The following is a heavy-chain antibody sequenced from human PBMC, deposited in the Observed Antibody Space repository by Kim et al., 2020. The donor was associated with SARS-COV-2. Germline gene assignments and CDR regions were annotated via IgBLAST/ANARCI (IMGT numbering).Heavy chain of an antibody. Sequence: GGSLRLSCAASGFTFSNYAMSWARPAPGKGLEWVSSISDSGGKSYYADSVKGRLIISRDNFKNTQFLQMNRLRAEETAVYYYATDRTTRPAHIRGEHWG. J-gene: IGHJ1*01. CDR1: GFTFSNYA. CDR2: ISDSGGKS. CDR3: ATDRTTRPAHIRGEH. V-gene: IGHV3-23*01. D-gene: IGHD2-2*01.